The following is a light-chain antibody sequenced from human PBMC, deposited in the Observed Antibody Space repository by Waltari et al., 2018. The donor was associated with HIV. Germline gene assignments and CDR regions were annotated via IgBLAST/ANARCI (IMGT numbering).Light chain of an antibody. CDR3: ASCDDSFNGPV. Sequence: QSVLTQPPSASGTPGQRVTISCSGSNSNIGRNTVSWFQQLPGTAPEVLIYGKNHRPSGFPDRFSVSKSGTSASLAISGLQSDDEADYFCASCDDSFNGPVFGGGTKLTVV. J-gene: IGLJ2*01. CDR2: GKN. V-gene: IGLV1-44*01. CDR1: NSNIGRNT.